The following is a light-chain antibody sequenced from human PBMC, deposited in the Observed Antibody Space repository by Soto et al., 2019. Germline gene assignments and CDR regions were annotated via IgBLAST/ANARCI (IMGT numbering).Light chain of an antibody. J-gene: IGKJ5*01. CDR3: QHFKSFPIT. V-gene: IGKV1-13*02. CDR1: QGISTL. CDR2: ESS. Sequence: AIQLTQSPSSLSASVGDRVTITCRASQGISTLLTWYQQKPGKAPKVLIYESSLLQSGVPSRFSGSGSGTDFTLTISSLQPEDFATYYCQHFKSFPITFGQGTRLAI.